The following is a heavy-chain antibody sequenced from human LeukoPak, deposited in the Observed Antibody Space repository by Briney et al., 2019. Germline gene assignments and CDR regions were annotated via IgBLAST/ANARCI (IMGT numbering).Heavy chain of an antibody. Sequence: GGSLRLSCAASGFTFDDYAMHWVRQAPGKGLEWVSGISWNSGSIGYADSVKGRFTISRDNSENTLYLQMNSLRAEDTAVYYCARGDGTSWPDYFDYWGQGTLVTVSS. CDR2: ISWNSGSI. J-gene: IGHJ4*02. D-gene: IGHD2-2*01. V-gene: IGHV3-9*01. CDR3: ARGDGTSWPDYFDY. CDR1: GFTFDDYA.